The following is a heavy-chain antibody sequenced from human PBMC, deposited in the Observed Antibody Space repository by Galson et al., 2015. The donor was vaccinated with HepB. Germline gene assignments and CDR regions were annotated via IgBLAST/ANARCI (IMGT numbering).Heavy chain of an antibody. V-gene: IGHV3-21*03. CDR1: GFTFSSYN. J-gene: IGHJ4*02. Sequence: SLRLSCAASGFTFSSYNMNWVRQAPGKGLEWVSSISQSSSYIYYADSARGRFTISRDNAQNSLYLQMNSLRAEDTAVYYCVRDPPLGTPFDYWGQGTLVTVSS. D-gene: IGHD7-27*01. CDR2: ISQSSSYI. CDR3: VRDPPLGTPFDY.